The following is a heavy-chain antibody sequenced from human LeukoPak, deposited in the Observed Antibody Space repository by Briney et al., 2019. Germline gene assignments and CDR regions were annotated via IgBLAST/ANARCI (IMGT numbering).Heavy chain of an antibody. D-gene: IGHD2-21*01. Sequence: GALVKVSCMASCGTFSSYAISWVRLAPGQGREWMGGIIPIFGTPNYAQKFQGRVTITADESTSASSMELNSLRSEDTAVYYCARSAGGVPYCGGDCYSPPSYYYYMDVWGKGTSVTVSS. V-gene: IGHV1-69*13. CDR2: IIPIFGTP. CDR1: CGTFSSYA. J-gene: IGHJ6*03. CDR3: ARSAGGVPYCGGDCYSPPSYYYYMDV.